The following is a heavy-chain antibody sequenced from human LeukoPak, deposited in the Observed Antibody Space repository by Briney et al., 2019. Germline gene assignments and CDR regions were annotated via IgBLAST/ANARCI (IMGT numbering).Heavy chain of an antibody. CDR3: ARDLIIRDGYNSTADDY. Sequence: PGGSLRLSCAASGFTFSSYSMNWVRQAPGKGLEWVSSISSSSSYIYYADSVKGRFTISRDNAKNSLYLQVNSLRAEDTAVYYCARDLIIRDGYNSTADDYWGQGTLVTVSS. D-gene: IGHD5-24*01. CDR2: ISSSSSYI. CDR1: GFTFSSYS. V-gene: IGHV3-21*01. J-gene: IGHJ4*02.